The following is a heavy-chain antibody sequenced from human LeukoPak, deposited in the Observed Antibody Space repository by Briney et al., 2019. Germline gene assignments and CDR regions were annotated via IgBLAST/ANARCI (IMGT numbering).Heavy chain of an antibody. CDR1: GFTFSSYA. CDR3: ANSYSSSSPFDY. Sequence: RGSLRLSCAASGFTFSSYAMSWVRQAPGKGLEWVAFIRYDGSNKYYADSVKGRFTISRDNSKNTLYLQMNSLRAEDTAVYYCANSYSSSSPFDYWGQGTLVTVSS. D-gene: IGHD6-13*01. J-gene: IGHJ4*02. V-gene: IGHV3-30*02. CDR2: IRYDGSNK.